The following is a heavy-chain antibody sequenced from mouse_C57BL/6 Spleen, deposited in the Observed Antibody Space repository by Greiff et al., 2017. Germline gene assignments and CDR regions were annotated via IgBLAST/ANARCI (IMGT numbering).Heavy chain of an antibody. CDR3: ARGDYYGSSYITWAIDD. CDR2: IYPGSGST. CDR1: GYTFTSYW. V-gene: IGHV1-55*01. Sequence: QVQLQQPGAELVKPGASVKMSCKASGYTFTSYWITWVKQRPGQGLEWIGDIYPGSGSTNYNEKFKSKATLTVDTSSSTAYMQLSSLTSEDSAVYYWARGDYYGSSYITWAIDDWGQGTSVTVAS. J-gene: IGHJ4*01. D-gene: IGHD1-1*01.